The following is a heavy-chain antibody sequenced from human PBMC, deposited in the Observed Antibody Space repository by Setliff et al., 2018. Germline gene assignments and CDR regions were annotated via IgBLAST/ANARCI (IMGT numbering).Heavy chain of an antibody. Sequence: SVKVSCKASGGTYSSYAISWVRQAPGQGLEWMGGIIPIFGTANYAQKFQGRVTMTTDTSTATAYMELRGLRSDDTAVYYCARDPRGYSGFDRFRGAFNIWGQGTMVTVSS. CDR2: IIPIFGTA. J-gene: IGHJ3*02. CDR3: ARDPRGYSGFDRFRGAFNI. CDR1: GGTYSSYA. V-gene: IGHV1-69*05. D-gene: IGHD5-12*01.